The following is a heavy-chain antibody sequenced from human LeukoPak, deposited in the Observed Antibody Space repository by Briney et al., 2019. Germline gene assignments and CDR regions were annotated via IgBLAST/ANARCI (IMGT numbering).Heavy chain of an antibody. D-gene: IGHD3-10*01. CDR2: FDTEDGET. Sequence: ASVKVSCKVSGYTLTELSMHWVRQAPGKGLEWMGGFDTEDGETIYAQKFQGRVTMTEDTSTDTAYMELSSLRSEDTAVYYCATAYYGSGSYYNLDDAFDIWGQGTMVTVSS. J-gene: IGHJ3*02. CDR1: GYTLTELS. CDR3: ATAYYGSGSYYNLDDAFDI. V-gene: IGHV1-24*01.